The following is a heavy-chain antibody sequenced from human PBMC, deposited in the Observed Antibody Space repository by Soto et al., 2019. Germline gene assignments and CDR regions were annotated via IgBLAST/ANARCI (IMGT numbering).Heavy chain of an antibody. D-gene: IGHD2-15*01. V-gene: IGHV4-31*03. CDR3: AREPGYCSGGSCSQPGQFDY. Sequence: SETLSLTCTVSAGSISSGGYYWSWIRQHPGKGLEWIGYIYYSGSTDYHPSLKSRVTISVETSKNQFSLKLSSVTAADTAVYYCAREPGYCSGGSCSQPGQFDYWGQGTLVTVSS. CDR2: IYYSGST. J-gene: IGHJ4*02. CDR1: AGSISSGGYY.